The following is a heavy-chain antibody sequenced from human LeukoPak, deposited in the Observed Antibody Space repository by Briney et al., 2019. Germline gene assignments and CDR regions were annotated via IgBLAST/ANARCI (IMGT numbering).Heavy chain of an antibody. CDR2: ISWNSGSI. J-gene: IGHJ4*02. Sequence: GGSLRLSCAASGFTFDDYAMHWVRQAPGKGLEWVSGISWNSGSIGYADSVKGRFTISRDNAKNSLYLQMNSLRAEDTALYYCAKRADPDRYFDYWGQGTLVTVSS. V-gene: IGHV3-9*01. CDR3: AKRADPDRYFDY. CDR1: GFTFDDYA.